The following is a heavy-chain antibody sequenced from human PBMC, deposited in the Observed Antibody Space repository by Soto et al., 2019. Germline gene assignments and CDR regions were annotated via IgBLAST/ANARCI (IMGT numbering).Heavy chain of an antibody. Sequence: XSVKISFKASVYTFTSYYMHWVRQAPGQGLEWMGIINPSGGSTSYAQKFQGRVTMTRDTSTSTVYMELSSLRSEDTAVYYCARGADYGGTYYYYYGMDVWGQGTTVTVSS. CDR3: ARGADYGGTYYYYYGMDV. CDR2: INPSGGST. CDR1: VYTFTSYY. J-gene: IGHJ6*02. D-gene: IGHD4-17*01. V-gene: IGHV1-46*01.